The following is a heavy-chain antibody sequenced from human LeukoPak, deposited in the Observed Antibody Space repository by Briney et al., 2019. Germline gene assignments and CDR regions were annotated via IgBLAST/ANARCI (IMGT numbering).Heavy chain of an antibody. CDR1: GFTFNSYA. Sequence: GGSLRLSCAASGFTFNSYAMSWVRQAPGKGLEWVSNIDGVGTGSNYADSVKGRFTISRDNSKNTLYLQMNSLRAEDTAVYYCAISEWRRAAFDYWGQGTLVTVSS. J-gene: IGHJ4*02. V-gene: IGHV3-23*01. D-gene: IGHD2-15*01. CDR2: IDGVGTGS. CDR3: AISEWRRAAFDY.